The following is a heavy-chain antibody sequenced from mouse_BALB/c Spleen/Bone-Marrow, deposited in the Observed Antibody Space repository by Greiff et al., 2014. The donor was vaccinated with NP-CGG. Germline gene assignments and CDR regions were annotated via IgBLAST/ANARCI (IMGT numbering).Heavy chain of an antibody. CDR2: IDPANGNT. CDR1: GFSIKDTY. J-gene: IGHJ2*01. V-gene: IGHV14-3*02. D-gene: IGHD1-1*01. CDR3: ANYYYGYYFDS. Sequence: EVKLQESGAELVKPGASVKLSCTASGFSIKDTYMHWVKQRPEQGLEWIGRIDPANGNTKYDPKFQGKATITADTSSNTAYLQLSSLTSEDTAVYYCANYYYGYYFDSWGQGTTLTVSS.